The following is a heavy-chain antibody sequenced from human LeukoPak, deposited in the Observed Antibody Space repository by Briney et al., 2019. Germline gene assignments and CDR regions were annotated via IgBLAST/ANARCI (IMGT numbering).Heavy chain of an antibody. Sequence: GGSLRLSCAASGFTFSGSAMHWVRQASGKGLEWVGRIRSKANSYATAYAASVKGRFTISRDDSKNTAYLQMNSLKTEDTAVYYCTRHPYHYYDSNGSNLPDWGQGTLVTVSS. D-gene: IGHD3-22*01. CDR3: TRHPYHYYDSNGSNLPD. J-gene: IGHJ4*02. V-gene: IGHV3-73*01. CDR1: GFTFSGSA. CDR2: IRSKANSYAT.